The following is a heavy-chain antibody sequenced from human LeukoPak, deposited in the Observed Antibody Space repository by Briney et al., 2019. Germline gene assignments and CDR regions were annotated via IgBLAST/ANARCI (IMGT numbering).Heavy chain of an antibody. V-gene: IGHV3-48*01. CDR2: ISSSSSTI. Sequence: GGSLRLSCAASGFTFSSYSMNWVRQAPGKGLEWVSYISSSSSTIYYADSVKGRFTISRDNAKNSLYLQMNSLRAEDTAIYYCARILTTSGLGYWGQGTLVTVSS. CDR3: ARILTTSGLGY. D-gene: IGHD1-1*01. J-gene: IGHJ4*02. CDR1: GFTFSSYS.